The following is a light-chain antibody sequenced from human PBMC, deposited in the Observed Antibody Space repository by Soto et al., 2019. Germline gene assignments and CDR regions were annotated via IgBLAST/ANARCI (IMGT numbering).Light chain of an antibody. CDR3: QQYNKWPLT. CDR2: GAS. CDR1: QSASRN. V-gene: IGKV3-15*01. Sequence: EIVMTQSPATLSVSPGERATLSCRASQSASRNLAWYQQKPGQAPRLLIYGASTTATGIPATFSGSGSGTEFTLTISSLQSEDCAVYYCQQYNKWPLTFGGGTKVEIK. J-gene: IGKJ4*01.